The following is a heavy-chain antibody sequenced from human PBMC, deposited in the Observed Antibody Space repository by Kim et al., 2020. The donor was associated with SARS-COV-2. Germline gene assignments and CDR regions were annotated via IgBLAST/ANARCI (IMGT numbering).Heavy chain of an antibody. CDR1: GFTFGDYA. J-gene: IGHJ6*02. CDR2: IRSKAYGGST. V-gene: IGHV3-49*03. CDR3: TRDVKAREGTIFGVVSLYYYYYGMDV. D-gene: IGHD3-3*01. Sequence: GGSLRLSCTASGFTFGDYAMNWFRQAPGKGLEWVGFIRSKAYGGSTEYAASVKGRFTISRDDSKSIAYLQMNSLKTEDTAVYYCTRDVKAREGTIFGVVSLYYYYYGMDVWGQGTTVTVSS.